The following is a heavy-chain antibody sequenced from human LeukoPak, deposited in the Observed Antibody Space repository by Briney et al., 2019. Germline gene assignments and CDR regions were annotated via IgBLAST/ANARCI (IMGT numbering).Heavy chain of an antibody. V-gene: IGHV3-7*01. D-gene: IGHD4-17*01. CDR1: GFTFSSYW. Sequence: GGSLRLSCAASGFTFSSYWMSWVRQAPGKGLEWVANIKQDGSEKYYVDSVKGRCTISRDNAKNSLYLQMNSLRAEDTAVYYCARGAGGDDYGDYNFDYWGQGTLVTVSS. J-gene: IGHJ4*02. CDR3: ARGAGGDDYGDYNFDY. CDR2: IKQDGSEK.